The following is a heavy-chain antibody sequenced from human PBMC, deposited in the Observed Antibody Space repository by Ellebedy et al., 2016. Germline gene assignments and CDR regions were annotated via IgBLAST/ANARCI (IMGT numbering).Heavy chain of an antibody. CDR3: ARGRSYYYDSSGYYPDFDY. D-gene: IGHD3-22*01. J-gene: IGHJ4*02. CDR1: GGSFSGYY. V-gene: IGHV4-34*01. CDR2: INHSGST. Sequence: SETLSLTCAVYGGSFSGYYWSWIRQPPGKGLEWIGEINHSGSTNYNPSLKSRVTISVDTSKNQFSLKLSSVTAADTAVYYCARGRSYYYDSSGYYPDFDYWGQGTLVTVSS.